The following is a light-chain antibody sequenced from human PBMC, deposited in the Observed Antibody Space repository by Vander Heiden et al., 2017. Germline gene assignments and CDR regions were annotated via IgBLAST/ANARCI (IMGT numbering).Light chain of an antibody. Sequence: SILTQPPSASGTPGQRVTISCSGSPSNIGRHTVDWYQQLPGTAPKLLIYCNNPRTSGVPDRFSGSKSGTSASLATSGLQAVDEADYYCASWDDSLNAWVFGGGTKLTVL. CDR1: PSNIGRHT. J-gene: IGLJ3*02. CDR3: ASWDDSLNAWV. CDR2: CNN. V-gene: IGLV1-44*01.